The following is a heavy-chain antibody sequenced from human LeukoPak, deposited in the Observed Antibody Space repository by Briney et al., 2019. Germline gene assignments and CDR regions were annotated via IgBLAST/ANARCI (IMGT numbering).Heavy chain of an antibody. CDR1: GGSISSSGYY. Sequence: SETLSLTCTVSGGSISSSGYYWGWIRQPPGKGLEWIGCIYYSGSTYYNPSLKSRVTISVDTSKNQLSLKLSSLTAADTAVYYCARHEYSGSYYGLSWFDPWGQGTLVTVSS. J-gene: IGHJ5*02. CDR2: IYYSGST. V-gene: IGHV4-39*01. D-gene: IGHD1-26*01. CDR3: ARHEYSGSYYGLSWFDP.